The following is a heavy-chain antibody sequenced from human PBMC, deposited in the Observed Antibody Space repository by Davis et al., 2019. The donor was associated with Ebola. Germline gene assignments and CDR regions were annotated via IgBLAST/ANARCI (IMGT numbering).Heavy chain of an antibody. V-gene: IGHV1-69*02. CDR1: GGTFSSYT. CDR2: IIPILGIA. J-gene: IGHJ4*02. Sequence: SVKVSCKASGGTFSSYTISWVRQAPGQGLEWMGRIIPILGIANYAQKFQGRVTITADKSTNTAYMELSGLRSEDTAVYYCARGYDSSGFRHWGQGTLVTVSS. CDR3: ARGYDSSGFRH. D-gene: IGHD3-22*01.